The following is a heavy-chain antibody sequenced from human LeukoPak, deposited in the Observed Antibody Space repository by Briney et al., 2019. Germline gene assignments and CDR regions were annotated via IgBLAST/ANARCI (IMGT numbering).Heavy chain of an antibody. Sequence: SVKVSCKASGGTFISYAISWVRQAPGQGLEWMGGIIPIFGTANYAQKFQGRVTITADRSTSTAYMELSSLRSEDTAVYYCARDIEVTTMVRGVRRGYYYYYGMDVWGKGTTVTVSS. CDR2: IIPIFGTA. V-gene: IGHV1-69*06. CDR3: ARDIEVTTMVRGVRRGYYYYYGMDV. J-gene: IGHJ6*04. CDR1: GGTFISYA. D-gene: IGHD3-10*01.